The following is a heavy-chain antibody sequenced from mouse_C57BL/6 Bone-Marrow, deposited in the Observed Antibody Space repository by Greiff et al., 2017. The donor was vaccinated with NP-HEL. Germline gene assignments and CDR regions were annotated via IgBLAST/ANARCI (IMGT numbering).Heavy chain of an antibody. V-gene: IGHV1-62-2*01. Sequence: VQLQESGAELVKPGASVKLSCKASGYTFTEYTIHWVKQRSGQGLEWIGWFYPGSGSIKYNEKFKDKATLTADKSSSTVYMELSRLTSEDSAVYFCARHEIPRYDYDGEDWYFDVWGTGTTVTVSS. CDR3: ARHEIPRYDYDGEDWYFDV. CDR2: FYPGSGSI. D-gene: IGHD2-4*01. J-gene: IGHJ1*03. CDR1: GYTFTEYT.